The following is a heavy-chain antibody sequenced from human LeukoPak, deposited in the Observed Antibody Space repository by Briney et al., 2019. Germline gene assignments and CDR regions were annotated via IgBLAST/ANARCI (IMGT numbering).Heavy chain of an antibody. J-gene: IGHJ4*02. V-gene: IGHV3-21*01. D-gene: IGHD3-22*01. CDR1: GFPFSTYS. Sequence: PGGSLSLSCAASGFPFSTYSMNWVRPAPGEGLEWVSYITSSSSYLYYADSVEGRFTISRDNAKNSLYLQMNSLRAEDTAVYYCARDDNSGHVSLWGQGTLVIVSS. CDR3: ARDDNSGHVSL. CDR2: ITSSSSYL.